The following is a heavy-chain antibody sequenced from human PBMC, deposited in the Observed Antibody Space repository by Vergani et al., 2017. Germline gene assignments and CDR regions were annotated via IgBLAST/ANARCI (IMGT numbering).Heavy chain of an antibody. Sequence: QVQLVQSGAEVKKPGSSVKVSCKASGGTFSSYAISWVRQAPGQGLEWMGRIIPILGTANYAQKFQGRVTITADESTSTAYMELSSLRSEDTAVYYCARDQGVYSSSPVRRYYYYGMDVWGQGTTVTVSS. CDR1: GGTFSSYA. CDR3: ARDQGVYSSSPVRRYYYYGMDV. V-gene: IGHV1-69*11. J-gene: IGHJ6*02. CDR2: IIPILGTA. D-gene: IGHD6-6*01.